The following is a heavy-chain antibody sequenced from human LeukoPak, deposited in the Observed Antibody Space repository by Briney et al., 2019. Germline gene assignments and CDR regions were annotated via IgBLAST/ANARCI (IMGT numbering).Heavy chain of an antibody. CDR2: INHSGST. V-gene: IGHV4-34*01. Sequence: SEALSLTCAVYGGSFSGYYWSWIRQPPGKGLEWIGEINHSGSTNYNPSLKSRVTISVDTSKNQFSLKLSSVTAADTAVYYCATGGVPLPNYWGQGTLVTVSS. J-gene: IGHJ4*02. CDR1: GGSFSGYY. D-gene: IGHD3-16*01. CDR3: ATGGVPLPNY.